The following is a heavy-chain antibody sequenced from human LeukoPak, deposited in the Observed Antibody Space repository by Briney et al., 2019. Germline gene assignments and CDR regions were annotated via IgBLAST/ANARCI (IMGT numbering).Heavy chain of an antibody. CDR2: INHSGST. D-gene: IGHD6-13*01. J-gene: IGHJ5*02. V-gene: IGHV4-34*01. CDR3: ARSQGIAAAGGSSPLFDP. CDR1: GGSFSGYY. Sequence: PSETLSLTCAVYGGSFSGYYWSWIRQPPGKGLEWIGEINHSGSTNYNPSLKSRVTISVDMSKNHFSLKLRSVTAADTAVYYCARSQGIAAAGGSSPLFDPWGQGTLVTVSS.